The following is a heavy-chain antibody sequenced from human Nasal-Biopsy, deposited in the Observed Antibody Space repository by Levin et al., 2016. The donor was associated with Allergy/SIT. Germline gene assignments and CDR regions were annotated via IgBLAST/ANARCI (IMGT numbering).Heavy chain of an antibody. CDR2: INKDGSDS. CDR3: VGSVDRDWFDP. J-gene: IGHJ5*02. V-gene: IGHV3-74*03. CDR1: DFTFSNSW. Sequence: GGSLRLSCAASDFTFSNSWMHWVRQAPGKGLEWVSRINKDGSDSTYADSVEGRFSVSRDNAKNTLYLQLSGLTVEDTAVYYCVGSVDRDWFDPWGSGTLVTVSS. D-gene: IGHD5/OR15-5a*01.